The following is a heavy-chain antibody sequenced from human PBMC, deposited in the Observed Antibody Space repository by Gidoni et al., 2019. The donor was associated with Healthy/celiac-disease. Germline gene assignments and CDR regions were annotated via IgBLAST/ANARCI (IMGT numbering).Heavy chain of an antibody. Sequence: ISRDNSKNTLYLQMNSLRAEDTAVYYCAKDSLATYYYGSGSLDYWGQGTLVTVSS. J-gene: IGHJ4*02. V-gene: IGHV3-30*02. CDR3: AKDSLATYYYGSGSLDY. D-gene: IGHD3-10*01.